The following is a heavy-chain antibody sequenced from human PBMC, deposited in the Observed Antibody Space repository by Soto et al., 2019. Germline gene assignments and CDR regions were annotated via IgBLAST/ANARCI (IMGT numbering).Heavy chain of an antibody. Sequence: EVQVVESGGGLVQPGGSLRLTCAASGFTLSDHYMDWVRQAPGKGLEWVGRIRNKAKTYTTEYAASVKGRFTISRDDSKNSLYLQMNSLKTEDTAVYYCAREGYSSSWYLDYWGQGALVTVSS. CDR2: IRNKAKTYTT. CDR3: AREGYSSSWYLDY. CDR1: GFTLSDHY. V-gene: IGHV3-72*01. D-gene: IGHD6-13*01. J-gene: IGHJ4*02.